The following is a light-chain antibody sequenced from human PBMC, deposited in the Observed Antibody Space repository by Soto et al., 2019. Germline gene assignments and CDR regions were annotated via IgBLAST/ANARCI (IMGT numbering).Light chain of an antibody. J-gene: IGKJ2*01. CDR2: QAS. CDR1: QGVSPW. CDR3: QQYHSYPYS. V-gene: IGKV1-5*03. Sequence: DIHMTQSPSTLSVSVRDRVTITCRASQGVSPWLAWYQQKPGKAPRLLIYQASTLESGVPSRFSGSGTGTAFTLTISSLQPDDFATYYCQQYHSYPYSFGQGTKLDIK.